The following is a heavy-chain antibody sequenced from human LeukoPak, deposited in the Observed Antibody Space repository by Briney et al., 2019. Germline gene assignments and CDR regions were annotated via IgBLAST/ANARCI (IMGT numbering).Heavy chain of an antibody. CDR1: GGSINTYY. J-gene: IGHJ3*02. Sequence: PSETLSLTCTVSGGSINTYYWTWIRQPPGKGLEWIGYIYNSGSTNYNPSLKSLVTISTDTSKKQFSLRVSSVTAADTAVYYCARRLRIEGGTRRGDALDMWGQGTMVTVSS. CDR2: IYNSGST. D-gene: IGHD1-26*01. V-gene: IGHV4-59*08. CDR3: ARRLRIEGGTRRGDALDM.